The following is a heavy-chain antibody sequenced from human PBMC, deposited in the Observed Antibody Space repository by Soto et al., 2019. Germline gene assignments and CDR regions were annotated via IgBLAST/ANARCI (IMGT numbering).Heavy chain of an antibody. D-gene: IGHD3-9*01. Sequence: ASVKVSCKASGYTFTSYYMHWVRQAPGQGREWMGIINPSGGSTSYAQKFQGRVTMTRDTSTSTVYMELSSLRSEDTAVYYCARVFRKTPYYDILTGSGPFDPWGQGXLVTVYS. J-gene: IGHJ5*02. CDR1: GYTFTSYY. CDR2: INPSGGST. CDR3: ARVFRKTPYYDILTGSGPFDP. V-gene: IGHV1-46*01.